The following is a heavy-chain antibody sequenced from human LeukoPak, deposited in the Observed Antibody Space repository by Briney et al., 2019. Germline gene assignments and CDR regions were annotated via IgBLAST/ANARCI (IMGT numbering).Heavy chain of an antibody. CDR3: ARKDRLGYSYGQGPFDF. V-gene: IGHV3-21*01. D-gene: IGHD5-18*01. CDR1: GFTFSSYA. J-gene: IGHJ4*02. CDR2: ISSSGGYI. Sequence: GGSLRLSCAASGFTFSSYAMHWVRQAPGKGLEWVSSISSSGGYIYYADSVKGRFTISRDNAKNSLYLQMNSLRAEDTAVYYCARKDRLGYSYGQGPFDFWGQGTLVTVSS.